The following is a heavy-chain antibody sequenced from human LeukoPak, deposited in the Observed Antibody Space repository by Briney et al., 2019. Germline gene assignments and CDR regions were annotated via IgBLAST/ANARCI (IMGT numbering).Heavy chain of an antibody. CDR3: ARAGDYYDSSGYCDI. CDR1: GYTFTSYY. Sequence: ASVKVSCKTSGYTFTSYYMHWARQAPGQGLEWMGIINPSSGSTSYAQKFQGRVTMTRDTSTSTVYMELSSLSSDDTAVYYCARAGDYYDSSGYCDIWGQGTMVTVSS. J-gene: IGHJ3*02. D-gene: IGHD3-22*01. V-gene: IGHV1-46*01. CDR2: INPSSGST.